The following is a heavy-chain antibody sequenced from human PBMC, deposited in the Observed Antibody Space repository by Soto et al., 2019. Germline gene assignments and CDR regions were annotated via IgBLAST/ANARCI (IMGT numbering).Heavy chain of an antibody. J-gene: IGHJ6*02. Sequence: KPSETLSLTCTVSGDSIRGRSYYWSWIRQPPGKGLEWIGHIFSSGGTSYNPSLKSRVTISIDTSKNQFSLKLSSVTAADTAVYYCAREVPADPDYYQYGLDVWGQGSTVTVSS. CDR3: AREVPADPDYYQYGLDV. V-gene: IGHV4-61*01. CDR2: IFSSGGT. CDR1: GDSIRGRSYY.